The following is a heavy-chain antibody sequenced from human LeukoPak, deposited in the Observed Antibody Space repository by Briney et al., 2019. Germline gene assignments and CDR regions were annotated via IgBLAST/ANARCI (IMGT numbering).Heavy chain of an antibody. CDR3: ARRCRSSSCYHY. D-gene: IGHD2-2*01. CDR1: GGSISGSGYY. Sequence: SETLSLTCSVSGGSISGSGYYWAWIRQPPGMGLEWFGNIYDSGNTYYNPSLKSRVTISVDTSKNQLYLELNSVTAADTAVYFCARRCRSSSCYHYWGQGTLVTVSS. V-gene: IGHV4-39*01. CDR2: IYDSGNT. J-gene: IGHJ4*02.